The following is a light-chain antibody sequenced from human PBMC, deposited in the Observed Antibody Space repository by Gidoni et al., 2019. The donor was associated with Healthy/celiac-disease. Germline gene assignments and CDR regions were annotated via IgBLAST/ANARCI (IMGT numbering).Light chain of an antibody. CDR3: QQYYSTLRCS. J-gene: IGKJ2*04. Sequence: DIVMTQSPDSLAVSLGERATINCKSSQSVLYSSNNKNYLAWYQQKPGQPPKLLIYWASTRESGVPDRFSGSGSGTDFTLTISSLQAEDVAVYYCQQYYSTLRCSFGQGTKLEIK. CDR2: WAS. CDR1: QSVLYSSNNKNY. V-gene: IGKV4-1*01.